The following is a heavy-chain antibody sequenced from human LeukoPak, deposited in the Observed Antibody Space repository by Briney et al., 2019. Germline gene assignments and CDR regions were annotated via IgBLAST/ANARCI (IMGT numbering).Heavy chain of an antibody. CDR2: IRYDGSNK. V-gene: IGHV3-30*02. D-gene: IGHD3-10*01. Sequence: GGTLRLSCAASGFTFSSYGMHWVRQAPGKGLEWVAFIRYDGSNKYYADSVKGRFTISRDNSKNTLYLQMNSLRAEDTAVYYCAKDRGYYYGSGSYFDYWGQGTLVTVSS. CDR1: GFTFSSYG. J-gene: IGHJ4*02. CDR3: AKDRGYYYGSGSYFDY.